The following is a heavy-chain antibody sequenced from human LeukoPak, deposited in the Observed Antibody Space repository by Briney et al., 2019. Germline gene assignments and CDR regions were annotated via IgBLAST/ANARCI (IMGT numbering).Heavy chain of an antibody. V-gene: IGHV4-34*01. CDR1: GGYISSYY. CDR2: INHSGST. J-gene: IGHJ3*01. Sequence: SETLSLTCTVSGGYISSYYWSWIRQPPGKGLEWIGEINHSGSTNYNPSLKSRVTISVDTSKNQFSLKLSSVTAADTAVYYCARVDYGGYWGQGTMVTVSS. D-gene: IGHD4-23*01. CDR3: ARVDYGGY.